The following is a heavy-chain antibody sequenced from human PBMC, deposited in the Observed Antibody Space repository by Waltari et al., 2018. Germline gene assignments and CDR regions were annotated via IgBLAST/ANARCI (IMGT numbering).Heavy chain of an antibody. J-gene: IGHJ4*02. CDR2: IIPIFGTA. CDR1: GGTFSSYA. D-gene: IGHD2-15*01. V-gene: IGHV1-69*01. CDR3: ARGQSGTCYTPVDC. Sequence: QVQLVQSGAEVKKPGSSVKVSCKASGGTFSSYAISWVRQAPGQGLEWMGGIIPIFGTANYAQKFQGRVTITADESTSTAYMELSSLRSDDMGVYYCARGQSGTCYTPVDCWGQGTLVTVSS.